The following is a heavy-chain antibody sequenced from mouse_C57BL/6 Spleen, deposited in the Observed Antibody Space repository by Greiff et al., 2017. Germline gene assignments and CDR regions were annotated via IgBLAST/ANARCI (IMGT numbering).Heavy chain of an antibody. CDR3: ARDSYYSNYRGDY. D-gene: IGHD2-5*01. J-gene: IGHJ4*01. CDR1: GYAFSSYW. Sequence: QVQLQQPGAELVRPGSSVKISCKASGYAFSSYWMNWVKQRPGKGLEWIGQIYPGDGDTNYNGKFKGKATLTADKSSSTAYMQLSSLTSEDSAVYFCARDSYYSNYRGDYWGQGTSVTVSS. V-gene: IGHV1-80*01. CDR2: IYPGDGDT.